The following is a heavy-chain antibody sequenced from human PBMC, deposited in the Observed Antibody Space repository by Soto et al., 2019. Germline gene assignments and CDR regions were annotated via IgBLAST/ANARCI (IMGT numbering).Heavy chain of an antibody. CDR3: ARLDSRGYYYGYYFDY. CDR2: IYYSGST. J-gene: IGHJ4*02. D-gene: IGHD3-22*01. CDR1: GGSISRGGYY. V-gene: IGHV4-31*03. Sequence: KPSETLSLTCTVSGGSISRGGYYWSWIRQHPGKGLEWIGYIYYSGSTYYNPSLKSRVTISVDTSKNQFSLKLSSVTAADTAVYYCARLDSRGYYYGYYFDYWGQGTLVTVSS.